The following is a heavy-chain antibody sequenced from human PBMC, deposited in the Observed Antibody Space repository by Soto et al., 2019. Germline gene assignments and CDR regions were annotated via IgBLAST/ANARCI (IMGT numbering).Heavy chain of an antibody. CDR3: AKDFSSSWYFPGWFDP. V-gene: IGHV3-23*01. J-gene: IGHJ5*02. CDR2: ISGSGGST. Sequence: PGGSLRLSCAASGFTFSSYAMSWVRQAPGKGLEWVSAISGSGGSTYYADSVKGRFTISRDNSKNTLYLQMNSLRAEDTAVYYCAKDFSSSWYFPGWFDPWGQGTLVTVSS. D-gene: IGHD6-13*01. CDR1: GFTFSSYA.